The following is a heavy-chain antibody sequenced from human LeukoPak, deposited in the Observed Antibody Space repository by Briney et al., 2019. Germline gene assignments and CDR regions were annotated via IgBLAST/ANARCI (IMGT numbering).Heavy chain of an antibody. CDR2: ISGSGGST. Sequence: GGSLRLSCAASGFTFSSYAMSWVRQAPGKGLEWVSAISGSGGSTYYADSVKGRFTISRDNSKNTLYLQMSSLRAEDTAVYYCAKDISSSGRTSPYYYGMDVWGQGTTVTVSS. D-gene: IGHD6-19*01. J-gene: IGHJ6*02. CDR3: AKDISSSGRTSPYYYGMDV. V-gene: IGHV3-23*01. CDR1: GFTFSSYA.